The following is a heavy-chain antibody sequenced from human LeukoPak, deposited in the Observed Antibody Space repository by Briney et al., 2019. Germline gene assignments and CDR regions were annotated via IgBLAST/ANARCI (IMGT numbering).Heavy chain of an antibody. CDR3: TTGGGYYGSGSATLYYYYGMDV. V-gene: IGHV3-15*01. D-gene: IGHD3-10*01. J-gene: IGHJ6*02. CDR1: GFTFSNAW. CDR2: IKSKTDGGTT. Sequence: PGGSLRLSCAASGFTFSNAWMSWVRQAPGKGLEWVGRIKSKTDGGTTDYAAPVKGRFTISRDDSKNTLYLQMNSPKTEDTAVYYCTTGGGYYGSGSATLYYYYGMDVWGQGTTVTVSS.